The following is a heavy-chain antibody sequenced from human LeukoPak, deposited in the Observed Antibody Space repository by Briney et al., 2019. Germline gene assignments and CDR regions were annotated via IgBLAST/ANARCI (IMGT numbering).Heavy chain of an antibody. CDR1: GYTFTNYY. Sequence: ASVKVSCKASGYTFTNYYMHWARQAPGQGLEWMGIINPSGGSTSYAQKFQGRVTMTRDTSTSTVYMELSSLRSEDTAVYYCARPDSSGYYYFDYWGQGTLVTVSS. V-gene: IGHV1-46*01. J-gene: IGHJ4*02. CDR3: ARPDSSGYYYFDY. D-gene: IGHD3-22*01. CDR2: INPSGGST.